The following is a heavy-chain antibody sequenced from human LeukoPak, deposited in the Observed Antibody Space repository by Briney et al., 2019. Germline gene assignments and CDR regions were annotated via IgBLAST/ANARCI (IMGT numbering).Heavy chain of an antibody. CDR1: GFTFSSYA. CDR2: ISGSAGST. CDR3: AKDPQAATIRYDGDY. V-gene: IGHV3-23*01. Sequence: GGSLRLSCAASGFTFSSYAMSWVRQAPGKGLEWVSYISGSAGSTYYADSVKGRFTISRDNSKDTVYLQMNSLRAEDTAVYYCAKDPQAATIRYDGDYWGQGTLVTVSS. D-gene: IGHD5-12*01. J-gene: IGHJ4*02.